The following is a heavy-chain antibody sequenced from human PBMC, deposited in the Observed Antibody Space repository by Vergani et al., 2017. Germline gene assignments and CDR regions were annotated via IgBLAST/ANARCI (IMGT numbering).Heavy chain of an antibody. CDR2: IKQDGSEK. D-gene: IGHD2-2*02. Sequence: EVQLVESGGGLVQPGGSLRLSCAASGFTFSSYWMSWVRQAPGKGLEWVANIKQDGSEKYYVDSVKGRFTISRDNAKNSLYLQMNSLRAEDTAVYYCARVGYCSSTSCYTWFDPWGQGTLVTVSS. V-gene: IGHV3-7*01. J-gene: IGHJ5*02. CDR1: GFTFSSYW. CDR3: ARVGYCSSTSCYTWFDP.